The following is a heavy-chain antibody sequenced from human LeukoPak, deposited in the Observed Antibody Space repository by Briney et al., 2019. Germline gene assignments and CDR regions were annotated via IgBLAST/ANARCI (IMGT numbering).Heavy chain of an antibody. J-gene: IGHJ4*02. CDR2: VSHSGGT. CDR1: DYPISSGYF. V-gene: IGHV4-38-2*02. CDR3: ARDNCAGGYCYFLDY. Sequence: SETLSLTRVVSDYPISSGYFWGWIRQAPGKGLEWIATVSHSGGTYFNPSLKSRTFVSMDTSKNQFSLKLTSVTAADTAVYYCARDNCAGGYCYFLDYWGPGTLVTVSS. D-gene: IGHD2/OR15-2a*01.